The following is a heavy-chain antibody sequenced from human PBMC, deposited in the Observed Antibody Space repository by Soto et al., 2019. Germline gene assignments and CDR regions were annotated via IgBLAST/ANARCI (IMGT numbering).Heavy chain of an antibody. Sequence: GASVKVSCKDSGYTFTSYAMHWVRQAPGQRIERMGWINAGNGNTKYSQKFQGRVTITRDTSASTAYMELSSLRSEDTAVYYCARAHYDILTGYSLNWFDPWGQGTLVTVSS. CDR2: INAGNGNT. D-gene: IGHD3-9*01. V-gene: IGHV1-3*01. CDR3: ARAHYDILTGYSLNWFDP. CDR1: GYTFTSYA. J-gene: IGHJ5*02.